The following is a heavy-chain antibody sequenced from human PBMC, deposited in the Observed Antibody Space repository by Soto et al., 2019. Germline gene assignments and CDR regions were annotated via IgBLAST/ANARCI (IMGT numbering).Heavy chain of an antibody. V-gene: IGHV4-39*01. D-gene: IGHD4-17*01. CDR3: ARHVLALHDYGDPRVFDI. CDR1: GDSLRSNSYF. Sequence: QLQLQESGPGLVKPSETLSLTCTVSGDSLRSNSYFWGWIRQSPGKGLEWIGSAFYSGSSYHNPSLKSRVTISVDTSKNQLSLRLSTVTAADTAIYYCARHVLALHDYGDPRVFDIWGQGTMVTVSS. J-gene: IGHJ3*02. CDR2: AFYSGSS.